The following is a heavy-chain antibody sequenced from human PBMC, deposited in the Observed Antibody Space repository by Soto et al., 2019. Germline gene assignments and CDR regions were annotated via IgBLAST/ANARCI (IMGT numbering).Heavy chain of an antibody. Sequence: GGSLRLSCAASGFTVSNYWMNWVRQAPGKGLVWVSHINSDGTTSYADSVEGRFTVSRDDAKNTFYLQMNSLRAEDTAVYYCAKDRGEEGVKFLEWFGGMDVWGHGTTVTVSS. CDR2: INSDGTT. CDR1: GFTVSNYW. D-gene: IGHD3-3*01. J-gene: IGHJ6*02. V-gene: IGHV3-74*01. CDR3: AKDRGEEGVKFLEWFGGMDV.